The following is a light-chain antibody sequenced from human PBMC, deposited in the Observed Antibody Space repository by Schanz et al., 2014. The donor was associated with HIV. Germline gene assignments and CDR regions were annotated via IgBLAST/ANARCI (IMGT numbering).Light chain of an antibody. Sequence: QSALTQPASVSGSPGQSITISCTGASSDVGGYSYVSWYQQHPGEAPKLIIFDVSDRPSGVSNRFSGSKSGNTASLTISGLQAEDEADYYCTSSSYAGSSLVFGGGTKLTVL. J-gene: IGLJ2*01. CDR3: TSSSYAGSSLV. CDR2: DVS. CDR1: SSDVGGYSY. V-gene: IGLV2-14*03.